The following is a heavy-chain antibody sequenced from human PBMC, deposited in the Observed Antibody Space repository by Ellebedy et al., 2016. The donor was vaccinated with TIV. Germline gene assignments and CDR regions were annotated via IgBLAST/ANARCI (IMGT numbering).Heavy chain of an antibody. V-gene: IGHV4-39*01. CDR1: GGTISNNFYH. J-gene: IGHJ4*02. CDR3: ARHRVGTTSGRAPYDF. Sequence: MPSETLSLTCTVSGGTISNNFYHRGWIRQPPGKGLEWIGSVYFSGSAYYNPSLKSRVAISVDTSKGQFSLTLNSLTAADTAVYYCARHRVGTTSGRAPYDFWGQGTLVTVSP. D-gene: IGHD1-1*01. CDR2: VYFSGSA.